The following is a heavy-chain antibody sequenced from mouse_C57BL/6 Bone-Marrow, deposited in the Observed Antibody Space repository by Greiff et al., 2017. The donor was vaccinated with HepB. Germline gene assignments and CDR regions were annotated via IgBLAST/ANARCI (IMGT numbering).Heavy chain of an antibody. CDR1: GYTFTSYW. CDR2: IHPNSGST. V-gene: IGHV1-64*01. J-gene: IGHJ3*01. CDR3: ARELGRGIAY. D-gene: IGHD4-1*01. Sequence: VQLQQSGAELVKPGASVKLSCKASGYTFTSYWMHWVKQRPGQGLEWIGMIHPNSGSTNYNEKFKSKATLTVDKSSSTAYMQLSSLTSEDSAVYYCARELGRGIAYWGQGTLVTVSA.